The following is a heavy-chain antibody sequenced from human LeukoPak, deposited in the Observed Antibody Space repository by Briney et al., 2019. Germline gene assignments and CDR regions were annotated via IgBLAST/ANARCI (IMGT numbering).Heavy chain of an antibody. CDR3: ARDGDGGLGSDY. Sequence: PGGSLRLSCAASGFTFSSYSMNWVRQAPEKGLEWVSYISRSSSTIYYADSVKGRFTISRDNAKNSLYLQTNSLRDEDTAVYYCARDGDGGLGSDYWGQGTLVTV. D-gene: IGHD4-23*01. CDR2: ISRSSSTI. CDR1: GFTFSSYS. V-gene: IGHV3-48*02. J-gene: IGHJ4*02.